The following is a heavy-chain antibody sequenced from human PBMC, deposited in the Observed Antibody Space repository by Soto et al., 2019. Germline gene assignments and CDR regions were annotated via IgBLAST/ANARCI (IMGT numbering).Heavy chain of an antibody. CDR3: AREGGQWPTMNSRADYGMDV. D-gene: IGHD6-19*01. V-gene: IGHV1-69*13. Sequence: GASVKVSCKASGGTFSSYAISWVRQAPGQGLEWMGGIIPIFGTANYAQKFQGRVTITADESTSTAYMELSSLRSEDTAVYYCAREGGQWPTMNSRADYGMDVWGQGTTVTVSS. J-gene: IGHJ6*02. CDR2: IIPIFGTA. CDR1: GGTFSSYA.